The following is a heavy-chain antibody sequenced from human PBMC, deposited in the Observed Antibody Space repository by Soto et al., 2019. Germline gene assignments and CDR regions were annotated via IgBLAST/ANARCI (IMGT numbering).Heavy chain of an antibody. Sequence: QVHLVQSGAEVKKPGSSVKVSCTSSGDTFSSYSYSWVRLVPGQGLEWMGGFSHVFGGPNYAQNFLDRVTIAANQFTRTVYLELRGLRSDDTAVYFCARGVTRGSSPPLDLWGQGNLVTVSS. V-gene: IGHV1-69*13. CDR1: GDTFSSYS. CDR3: ARGVTRGSSPPLDL. J-gene: IGHJ5*02. CDR2: FSHVFGGP. D-gene: IGHD3-10*01.